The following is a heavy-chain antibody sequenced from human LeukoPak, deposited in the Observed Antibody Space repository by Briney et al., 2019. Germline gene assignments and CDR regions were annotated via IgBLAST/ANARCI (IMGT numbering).Heavy chain of an antibody. J-gene: IGHJ4*02. CDR3: ARDRFRNYYDSSGLFDY. CDR1: GFTFSTYS. Sequence: SGGSLRLSCAASGFTFSTYSMNWVRQAPGKGLEWVSYIDTGTSTIYYADSVKGRFTISKDNAKNSLYLQMNSLRAEDTAVYYCARDRFRNYYDSSGLFDYWGQGTLVTVSS. V-gene: IGHV3-48*04. D-gene: IGHD3-22*01. CDR2: IDTGTSTI.